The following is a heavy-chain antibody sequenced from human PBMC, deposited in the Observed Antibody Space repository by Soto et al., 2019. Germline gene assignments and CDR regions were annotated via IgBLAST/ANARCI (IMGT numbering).Heavy chain of an antibody. D-gene: IGHD1-26*01. Sequence: GGSLRLSCAASGFTFSSYAMSWVRQAPGKGLEWVSAISGSGGSTYYADSVKGRFTISRDNSKNTLYLQMNSLRAEDTAVYYCAKDLTISGSYYCYGMDVWGQGTTVTVSS. CDR2: ISGSGGST. CDR3: AKDLTISGSYYCYGMDV. V-gene: IGHV3-23*01. CDR1: GFTFSSYA. J-gene: IGHJ6*02.